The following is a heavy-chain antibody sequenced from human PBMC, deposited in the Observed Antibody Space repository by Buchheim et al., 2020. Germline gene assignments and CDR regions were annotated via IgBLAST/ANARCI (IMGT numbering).Heavy chain of an antibody. Sequence: QLQLQESGSGLVKPSQTLSLTCAVSGGSISSGGYSWSWIRQPPGKGLEWIGYIYHSGSTYYNPSLKSRVTIPVARSKNQFSLKLSSVTAADTAVYYCARTPLIAVAGHYGMDVWGQGTT. V-gene: IGHV4-30-2*01. J-gene: IGHJ6*02. CDR1: GGSISSGGYS. D-gene: IGHD6-19*01. CDR2: IYHSGST. CDR3: ARTPLIAVAGHYGMDV.